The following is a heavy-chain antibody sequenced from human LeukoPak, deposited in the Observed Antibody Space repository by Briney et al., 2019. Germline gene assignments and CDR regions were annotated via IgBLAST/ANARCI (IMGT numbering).Heavy chain of an antibody. CDR2: INHSGST. CDR3: ARGHYYYGSGSYGDY. D-gene: IGHD3-10*01. CDR1: GGSFSGYY. V-gene: IGHV4-34*01. J-gene: IGHJ4*02. Sequence: SETLSLTCAVYGGSFSGYYWSWIRQPPGKGLEWIGEINHSGSTNYNPSLKSRVTISVDTSKNQFSLKLSSVTAADTAVYYCARGHYYYGSGSYGDYWGQGILVTVSS.